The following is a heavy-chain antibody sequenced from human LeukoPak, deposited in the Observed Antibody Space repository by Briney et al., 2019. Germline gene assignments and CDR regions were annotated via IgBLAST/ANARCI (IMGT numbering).Heavy chain of an antibody. CDR1: GYTFTSYG. D-gene: IGHD6-19*01. V-gene: IGHV1-18*04. Sequence: ASVTVSCKASGYTFTSYGISWVRQAPGQGREWMGWISAYNGNTNYAQKLQGRVTMTTDTSTSTAYMELRSLRSDDTAVYYCAREYSSGSSSDYWGQGTLVTVSS. CDR3: AREYSSGSSSDY. J-gene: IGHJ4*02. CDR2: ISAYNGNT.